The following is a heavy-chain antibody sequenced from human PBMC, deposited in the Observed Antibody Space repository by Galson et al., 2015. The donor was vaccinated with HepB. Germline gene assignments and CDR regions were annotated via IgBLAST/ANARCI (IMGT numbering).Heavy chain of an antibody. CDR3: ARGTKGVMFVYYYYGMDV. CDR2: INHSGSTT. CDR1: GGSFGAYY. V-gene: IGHV4-34*01. D-gene: IGHD3-10*02. Sequence: SETLSLTCAVYGGSFGAYYWSWVRQPPGKGLEWIGEINHSGSTTNYNPSLKSRVTISIATSKNQLSLKVRSVTAADTAVYFCARGTKGVMFVYYYYGMDVWGQGTTVTVSS. J-gene: IGHJ6*02.